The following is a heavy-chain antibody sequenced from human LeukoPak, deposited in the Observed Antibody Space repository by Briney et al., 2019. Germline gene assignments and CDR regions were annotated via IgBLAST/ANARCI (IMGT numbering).Heavy chain of an antibody. CDR1: GFPFSTYT. J-gene: IGHJ4*02. Sequence: GSLRLSCAASGFPFSTYTVSWVRQAPRKGLQWVSSIIGGDATIYYADSVKGRFTISRDISKNTLYLQMNSLRAEDTAIYYCAKGASPFDYLGQGTLVTVSS. CDR3: AKGASPFDY. V-gene: IGHV3-23*01. CDR2: IIGGDATI.